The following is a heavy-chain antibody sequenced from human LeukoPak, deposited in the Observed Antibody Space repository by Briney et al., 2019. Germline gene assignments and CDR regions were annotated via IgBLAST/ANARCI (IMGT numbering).Heavy chain of an antibody. CDR1: GYTFTGYY. Sequence: GASVNVSCKASGYTFTGYYIHGVRQPSGQGLAWMGWINPNSGGTHYAQKFRGRATLTMETYISTDYMELSRLRSDDTAVYYCARDRGGGLRYCDWLSENWFDPWGQGTLVTVSS. CDR2: INPNSGGT. D-gene: IGHD3-9*01. V-gene: IGHV1-2*02. CDR3: ARDRGGGLRYCDWLSENWFDP. J-gene: IGHJ5*02.